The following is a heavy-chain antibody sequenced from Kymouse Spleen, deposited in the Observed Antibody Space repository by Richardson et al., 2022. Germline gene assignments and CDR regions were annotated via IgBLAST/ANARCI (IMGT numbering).Heavy chain of an antibody. Sequence: QVQLQQWGAGLLKPSETLSLTCAVYGGSFSGYYWSWIRQPPGKGLEWIGEINHSGSTNYNPSLKSRVTISVDTSKNQFSLKLSSVTAADTAVYYCARARYFDWSHVPHGMDVWGQGTTVTVSS. CDR2: INHSGST. CDR3: ARARYFDWSHVPHGMDV. J-gene: IGHJ6*02. D-gene: IGHD3-9*01. V-gene: IGHV4-34*01. CDR1: GGSFSGYY.